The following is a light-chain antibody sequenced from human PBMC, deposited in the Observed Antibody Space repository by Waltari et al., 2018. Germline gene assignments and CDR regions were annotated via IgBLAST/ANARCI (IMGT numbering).Light chain of an antibody. J-gene: IGKJ5*01. CDR1: QSVSSY. Sequence: EIVLTQSPATLSLSPGERATLSCRASQSVSSYLAWYQQKPGQAPRLLIYDASNRATGIQARFSGSGSGTDFTLTTSSLEPEDFAVYYCQHRSNWPAFGQGTRLEIK. V-gene: IGKV3-11*01. CDR3: QHRSNWPA. CDR2: DAS.